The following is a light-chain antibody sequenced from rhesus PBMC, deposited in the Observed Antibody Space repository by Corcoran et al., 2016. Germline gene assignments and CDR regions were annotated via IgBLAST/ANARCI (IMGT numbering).Light chain of an antibody. CDR2: KAS. Sequence: DIQMTQSPSSLSASVGDTVIITCRASQSIISWLDWYQQRTGKAPNLLIYKASTLQSGVPSRFSGSGSGTDFTLTIRSLQPEDFATYYCLQYNSSPYSFGQGTKVGIK. CDR3: LQYNSSPYS. V-gene: IGKV1-22*01. J-gene: IGKJ2*01. CDR1: QSIISW.